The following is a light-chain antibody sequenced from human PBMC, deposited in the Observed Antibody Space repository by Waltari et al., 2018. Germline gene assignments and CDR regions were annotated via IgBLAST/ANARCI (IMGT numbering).Light chain of an antibody. V-gene: IGKV1-5*03. CDR1: QDISSW. J-gene: IGKJ2*03. Sequence: DLQMTQPPSSLSASVGDGVTITCRASQDISSWLAWYQQKAGEATNLLFYKTSYLRSGVPSWCSGSGSGTDFTLTISSLPPEYVATYYCQQYKSSPVSFGQGTKLEI. CDR3: QQYKSSPVS. CDR2: KTS.